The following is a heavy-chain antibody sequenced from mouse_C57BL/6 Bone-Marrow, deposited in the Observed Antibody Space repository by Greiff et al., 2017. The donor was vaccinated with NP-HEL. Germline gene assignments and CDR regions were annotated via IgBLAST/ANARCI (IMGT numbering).Heavy chain of an antibody. CDR3: AREGLITTVVYYFDY. CDR1: GYTFTDYY. D-gene: IGHD1-1*01. V-gene: IGHV1-26*01. J-gene: IGHJ2*01. Sequence: VQLQQSGPELVKPGASVKISCKASGYTFTDYYMNWVKQSHGKSLEWIGDINPNNGGTSYNQKFKGKATLTVDKSSSTAYMELRSLTSEDSAVYYCAREGLITTVVYYFDYWGQGTTLTVSS. CDR2: INPNNGGT.